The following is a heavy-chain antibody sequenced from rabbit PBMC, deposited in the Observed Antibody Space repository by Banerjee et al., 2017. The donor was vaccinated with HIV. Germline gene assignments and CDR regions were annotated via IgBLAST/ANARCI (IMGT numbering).Heavy chain of an antibody. V-gene: IGHV1S47*01. CDR1: GFDISSSYH. Sequence: QAQLKETGGGLVQPGGSLTLSCKASGFDISSSYHMCWVRQAPGKGLEWIGCIYTGDGSTYYASWVNGRFSISRENTQNTVSLQMNSLTAADTATYFCARDLTGVTGWNFNLWGPGTLVTVS. D-gene: IGHD7-1*01. J-gene: IGHJ4*01. CDR3: ARDLTGVTGWNFNL. CDR2: IYTGDGST.